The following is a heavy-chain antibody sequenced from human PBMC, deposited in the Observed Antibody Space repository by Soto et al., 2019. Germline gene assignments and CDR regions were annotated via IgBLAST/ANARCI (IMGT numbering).Heavy chain of an antibody. V-gene: IGHV1-46*01. Sequence: QVQLVQSGAEVKKPGDSVKISCKASGYIFTSYYIHWVRQAPGQGLEWMGVINPNGGRTSYAEKFQGRITMTRDTSTSRVYMELSSLRSEDTAVYYCARAAEAYSYIYWGQGTLVTVSS. D-gene: IGHD5-18*01. CDR3: ARAAEAYSYIY. J-gene: IGHJ4*02. CDR2: INPNGGRT. CDR1: GYIFTSYY.